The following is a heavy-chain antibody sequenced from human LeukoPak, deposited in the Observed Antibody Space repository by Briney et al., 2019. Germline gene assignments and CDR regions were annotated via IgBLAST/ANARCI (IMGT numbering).Heavy chain of an antibody. J-gene: IGHJ4*02. D-gene: IGHD6-19*01. CDR3: ARDISGAVAGTYYFDY. Sequence: PSQTLSLTCTVSGGSVSSGTYYWTWIRQPAGKGLEWIGRIYTSGSTNFNPSLKSRVSISLDTSKNQFSLKLSSVTAADTAVYYCARDISGAVAGTYYFDYWGQGTLVTVSS. CDR2: IYTSGST. V-gene: IGHV4-61*02. CDR1: GGSVSSGTYY.